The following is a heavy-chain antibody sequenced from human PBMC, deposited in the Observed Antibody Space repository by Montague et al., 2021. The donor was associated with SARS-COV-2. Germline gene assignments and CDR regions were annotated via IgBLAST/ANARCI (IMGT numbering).Heavy chain of an antibody. D-gene: IGHD3-10*01. CDR2: ISSSSSTI. CDR1: GFTFSSYS. J-gene: IGHJ4*02. Sequence: SLRLSCAASGFTFSSYSMNWVRQTPGKGLEWVSYISSSSSTIYYADSVKGRFTISRDNAKNSLYLQMNSLRDEDTAVYYCARDQALWFGEHVVWGQGTLVTVSS. CDR3: ARDQALWFGEHVV. V-gene: IGHV3-48*02.